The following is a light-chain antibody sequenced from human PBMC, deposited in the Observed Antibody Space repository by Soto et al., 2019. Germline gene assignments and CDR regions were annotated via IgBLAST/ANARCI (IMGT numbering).Light chain of an antibody. CDR1: SSDIGAYNY. J-gene: IGLJ1*01. CDR3: ISYTSSSILYV. CDR2: EVS. Sequence: QSVLTQPASVSGSPGQSITISCTGTSSDIGAYNYVSWYQQHPGKAPKLMIYEVSNRPSGVSNRFSGSKSGNTASLTISGLQAEDEADYFGISYTSSSILYVFGTGTKVTVL. V-gene: IGLV2-14*01.